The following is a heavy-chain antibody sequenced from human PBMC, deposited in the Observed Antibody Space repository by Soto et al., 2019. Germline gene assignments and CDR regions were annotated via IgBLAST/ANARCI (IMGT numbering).Heavy chain of an antibody. V-gene: IGHV1-69*06. J-gene: IGHJ4*02. CDR3: ARRNSGGFFRFFES. CDR1: GGSLSTNP. CDR2: TGSGTGPG. D-gene: IGHD2-15*01. Sequence: VKVSCKASGGSLSTNPISWVRQAPGQGLEWMGGTGSGTGPGNHAQKFQGRLTVTADKSTSTVYMELTNLSSEDTAVYYCARRNSGGFFRFFESWGQGTLVTVSS.